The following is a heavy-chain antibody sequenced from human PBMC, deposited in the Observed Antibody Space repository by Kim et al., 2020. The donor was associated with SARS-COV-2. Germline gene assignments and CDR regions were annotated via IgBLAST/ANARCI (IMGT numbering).Heavy chain of an antibody. D-gene: IGHD1-26*01. J-gene: IGHJ6*02. Sequence: GGSLRLSCAASGFTFSSYGMHWVRQAPGKGLEWVSVIWYDGSNKYYADSVKGRFTISRDNSKNTLYLQMNTLRSEDTAVYYCAKDLIVEALGGSYYYYGMDGWGQGTTVTVAS. CDR2: IWYDGSNK. CDR1: GFTFSSYG. V-gene: IGHV3-33*06. CDR3: AKDLIVEALGGSYYYYGMDG.